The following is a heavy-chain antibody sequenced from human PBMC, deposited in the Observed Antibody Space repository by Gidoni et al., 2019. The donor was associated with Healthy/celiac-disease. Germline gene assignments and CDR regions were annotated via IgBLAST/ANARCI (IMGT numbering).Heavy chain of an antibody. CDR2: IYSGGST. CDR3: ARDGCGGDCPHTF. CDR1: GFTVSSNY. D-gene: IGHD2-21*02. V-gene: IGHV3-53*01. J-gene: IGHJ4*02. Sequence: EVQLVESGGGLIQPGGSLRLSCAASGFTVSSNYMSWVRQAPGKGLEWVSVIYSGGSTYYADSVKGRFTISRDNSKNTLYLQMNSLRAEDTAVYYCARDGCGGDCPHTFWGQGTLVTVSS.